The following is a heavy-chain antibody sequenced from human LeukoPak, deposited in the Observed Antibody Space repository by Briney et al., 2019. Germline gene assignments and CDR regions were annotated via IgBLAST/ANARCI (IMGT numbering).Heavy chain of an antibody. J-gene: IGHJ4*02. V-gene: IGHV3-30-3*01. Sequence: GSLRLSCAASGFTFSSYAMHWVRQAPGKGLEWVAVISYDGSNKYYADSVKGRFTISRDNSKNTLYLQMNSLRAEDTAVYYCARGDYYGSRGDYWGQGTLVTVSS. CDR3: ARGDYYGSRGDY. D-gene: IGHD3-10*01. CDR2: ISYDGSNK. CDR1: GFTFSSYA.